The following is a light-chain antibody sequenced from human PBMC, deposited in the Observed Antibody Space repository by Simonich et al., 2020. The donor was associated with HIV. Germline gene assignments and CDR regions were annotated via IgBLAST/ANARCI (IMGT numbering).Light chain of an antibody. Sequence: DIPMTQSPSTLSASVGDRVTITCRASQSISGWLAWYQQKPGKDPKLLIYKASSLESGRPSRFSGSGFGTELTLTISSLQPDDFATYYCQQYKRYSWTFGQGTKVEIK. CDR1: QSISGW. V-gene: IGKV1-5*03. CDR2: KAS. CDR3: QQYKRYSWT. J-gene: IGKJ1*01.